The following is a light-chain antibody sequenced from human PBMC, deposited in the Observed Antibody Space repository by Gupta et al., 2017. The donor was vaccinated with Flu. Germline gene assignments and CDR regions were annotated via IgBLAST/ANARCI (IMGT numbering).Light chain of an antibody. J-gene: IGKJ1*01. Sequence: CNAVWSVGRDSLAWYKRRTDRAPRLLIYGVSPRATGIPDRFRGSGYGTDFTLTIRGLETRDFSVYYCLQYGRSPWTFGQGTKVEIK. CDR3: LQYGRSPWT. CDR2: GVS. V-gene: IGKV3-20*01. CDR1: WSVGRDS.